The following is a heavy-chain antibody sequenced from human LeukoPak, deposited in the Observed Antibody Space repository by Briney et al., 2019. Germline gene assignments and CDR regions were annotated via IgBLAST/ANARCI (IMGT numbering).Heavy chain of an antibody. V-gene: IGHV4-59*01. J-gene: IGHJ4*02. CDR3: ARVEYSSSAVGGFDY. CDR2: IYYSGST. CDR1: GGSISSYY. Sequence: SETLSLTCTVSGGSISSYYWSWIRQPPGKGLEWIGYIYYSGSTNYNPSLKSRVTISVDTSKNQFSLKLSSVTAADTAVYYSARVEYSSSAVGGFDYWGQGTLVTVSS. D-gene: IGHD6-6*01.